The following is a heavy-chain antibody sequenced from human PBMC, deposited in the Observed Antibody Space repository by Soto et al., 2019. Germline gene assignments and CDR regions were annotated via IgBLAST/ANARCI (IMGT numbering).Heavy chain of an antibody. CDR3: EKVWWVDY. Sequence: GGSRRLSCSPSGFTFSDYAMHWVRQVPGKGREYVSSISSDGRPIYYADSVKGRFTISRDYARNTLYLQMSGLRAEDTAVYYGEKVWWVDYWGQGTLVTVSS. CDR2: ISSDGRPI. CDR1: GFTFSDYA. J-gene: IGHJ4*02. V-gene: IGHV3-64D*06. D-gene: IGHD2-15*01.